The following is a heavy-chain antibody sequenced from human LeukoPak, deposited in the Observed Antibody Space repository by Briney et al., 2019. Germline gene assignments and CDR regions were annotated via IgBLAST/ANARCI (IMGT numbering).Heavy chain of an antibody. V-gene: IGHV3-43*02. D-gene: IGHD2-15*01. CDR3: AKGGGRYYYGMDV. CDR1: GISVDDYD. CDR2: IGGDGGNT. Sequence: GGSLTLSCVTSGISVDDYDMLCVGQAPGKGLEWVSLIGGDGGNTYYADSVKGRFTISRDNSKNSLYLQMNSLRTDDSALYYCAKGGGRYYYGMDVWGQGTA. J-gene: IGHJ6*02.